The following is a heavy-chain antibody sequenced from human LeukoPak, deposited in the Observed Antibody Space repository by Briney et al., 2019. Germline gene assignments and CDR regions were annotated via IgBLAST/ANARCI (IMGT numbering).Heavy chain of an antibody. Sequence: HGGSLRLSCAASGFTVSSNYMNWVRQAPGKGLEWVSVLYSGGSTYYSDSAKGRFTISRDNSKNTLYLQMSSLTAEDTAVYYCARGLTPHYPVACDVWGQGTMVPFSS. V-gene: IGHV3-66*01. CDR2: LYSGGST. D-gene: IGHD1-14*01. CDR1: GFTVSSNY. J-gene: IGHJ3*01. CDR3: ARGLTPHYPVACDV.